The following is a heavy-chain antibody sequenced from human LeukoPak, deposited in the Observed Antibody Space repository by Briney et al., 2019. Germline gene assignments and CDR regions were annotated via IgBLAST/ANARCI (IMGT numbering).Heavy chain of an antibody. CDR1: GYTFSTCD. CDR3: ARVLGSISH. D-gene: IGHD1-1*01. CDR2: MNPNSGNT. J-gene: IGHJ4*02. Sequence: ASVKVSCKASGYTFSTCDINWVRQAAGQGLEWMGWMNPNSGNTGFADKFQGRVTMTRDTFINTAYMELSSLRSEDTAVYYCARVLGSISHWGQGTLVTVSS. V-gene: IGHV1-8*01.